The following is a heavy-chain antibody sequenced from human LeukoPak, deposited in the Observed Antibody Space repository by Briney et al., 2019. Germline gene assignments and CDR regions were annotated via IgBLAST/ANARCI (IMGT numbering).Heavy chain of an antibody. J-gene: IGHJ5*02. V-gene: IGHV4-30-2*01. Sequence: PSQTLSLTCSVSGGSINSGAYYWSWIRQTPGKGLEWIGYIYHTGSTYYNPSLKSRGTISIDGSKSQISLKLTSVTVADTAVYYCARDLEYCSTTSCFTWGQGTLVTVSS. D-gene: IGHD2-2*01. CDR3: ARDLEYCSTTSCFT. CDR1: GGSINSGAYY. CDR2: IYHTGST.